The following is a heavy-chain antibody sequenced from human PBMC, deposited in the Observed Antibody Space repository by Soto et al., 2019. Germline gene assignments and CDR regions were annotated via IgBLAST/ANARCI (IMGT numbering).Heavy chain of an antibody. CDR1: EIGFSSYT. CDR2: ISSISNFI. J-gene: IGHJ4*02. Sequence: GGSLRLSCAATEIGFSSYTMHWVRQAPGKGLEWVSSISSISNFIYYADSVKGRFTISRDNDKNTLYLQMNSLRAEDTAVYYCAKDIVSTSDWGQGTLVTVSS. V-gene: IGHV3-21*04. CDR3: AKDIVSTSD. D-gene: IGHD5-12*01.